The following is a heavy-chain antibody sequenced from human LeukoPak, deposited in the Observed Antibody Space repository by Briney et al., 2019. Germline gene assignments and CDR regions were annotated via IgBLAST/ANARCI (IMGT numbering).Heavy chain of an antibody. CDR3: ASVLRYFDWLGAFDI. CDR1: GYTFTSYG. J-gene: IGHJ3*02. D-gene: IGHD3-9*01. V-gene: IGHV1-18*01. CDR2: ISAYNGNT. Sequence: APVKVSCKASGYTFTSYGISWVRQAPGQGLEWMGWISAYNGNTNYAQKLQGRVTMTTDTSTSTAYMELRSLRSDDTAVYYCASVLRYFDWLGAFDIWGQGTMVTVSS.